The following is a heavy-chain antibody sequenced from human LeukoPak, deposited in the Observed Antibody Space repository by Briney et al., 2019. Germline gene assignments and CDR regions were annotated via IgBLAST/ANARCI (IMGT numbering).Heavy chain of an antibody. V-gene: IGHV4-31*03. Sequence: SETLSLTCTVSGGSISSGGYYWSWIRQHPGKGLEWIGYIYYSGSTYYNPSLKSRVTISVDTFKNQFSLKLSSVTAADTAVYYCARGPNYGDYVGLFVYWGQGTLVTVSS. CDR3: ARGPNYGDYVGLFVY. CDR1: GGSISSGGYY. D-gene: IGHD4-17*01. J-gene: IGHJ4*02. CDR2: IYYSGST.